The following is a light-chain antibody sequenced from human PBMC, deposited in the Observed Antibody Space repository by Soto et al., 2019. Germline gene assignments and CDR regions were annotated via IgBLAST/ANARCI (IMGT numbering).Light chain of an antibody. Sequence: EIMMTQSPANLSVFPEERSTLSCRASQSIDSDLAWYQQKPGHVPRLLIYGASTMATGVPARFSGSGSGTEFPRTIISLESDDFAGYYCQQYSHWRTFGPGTKVEIK. CDR2: GAS. CDR3: QQYSHWRT. J-gene: IGKJ1*01. V-gene: IGKV3-15*01. CDR1: QSIDSD.